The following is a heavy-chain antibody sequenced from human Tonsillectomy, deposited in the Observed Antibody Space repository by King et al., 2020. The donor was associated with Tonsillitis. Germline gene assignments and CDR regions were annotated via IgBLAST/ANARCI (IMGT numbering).Heavy chain of an antibody. J-gene: IGHJ4*02. Sequence: VQLVESGGGVVQPGGSLRLSCAASGFTFSSYGMHWVRQAPGKGLEWVAFIRYDGSNKYYADSVKGRFTISRDNSKNTLYLQMNSLRAEDTAGYYCAKYRATYDSIGYFDYSGQGTLVTVSS. D-gene: IGHD3-22*01. CDR3: AKYRATYDSIGYFDY. CDR1: GFTFSSYG. V-gene: IGHV3-30*02. CDR2: IRYDGSNK.